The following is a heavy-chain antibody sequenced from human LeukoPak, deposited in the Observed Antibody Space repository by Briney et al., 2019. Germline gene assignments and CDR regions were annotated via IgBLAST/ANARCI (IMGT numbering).Heavy chain of an antibody. CDR3: ARGESFWSGYYGWFDP. Sequence: ASVKVSCKASGYTFTGYYMHWVRQAPGQGLEWMGWINPNSGGTNYAQKFQGRVTMTRDTSISTAYMELSRLRSDDTAVYYCARGESFWSGYYGWFDPWGQGTLVTVSS. CDR1: GYTFTGYY. CDR2: INPNSGGT. J-gene: IGHJ5*02. V-gene: IGHV1-2*02. D-gene: IGHD3-3*01.